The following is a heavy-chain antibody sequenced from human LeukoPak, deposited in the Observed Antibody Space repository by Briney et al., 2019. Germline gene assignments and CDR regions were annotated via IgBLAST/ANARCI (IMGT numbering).Heavy chain of an antibody. Sequence: PGGSLRLSCAASGFTFSRYAMAWVRQAPGKGPDWVSSISSSPIDIYDADSVKGRFTISRDNSKNSLHLQMNSLRVEDTAVYYCARIHDGTPTPSFDSWGQGTLVTVSS. CDR3: ARIHDGTPTPSFDS. J-gene: IGHJ4*02. CDR2: ISSSPIDI. CDR1: GFTFSRYA. D-gene: IGHD1-26*01. V-gene: IGHV3-21*01.